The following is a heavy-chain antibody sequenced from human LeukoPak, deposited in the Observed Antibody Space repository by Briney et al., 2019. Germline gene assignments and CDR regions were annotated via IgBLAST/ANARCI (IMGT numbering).Heavy chain of an antibody. CDR2: INTDGTVT. D-gene: IGHD6-19*01. Sequence: PGGSLRLSCAAPGLTFSKYWMLWVRQAPGKGLESVSRINTDGTVTTYADSVKGQFTVSRDNADNTMFLQMNSVRDEDTAVYYCATKQWLAPPPDSWGQGTPVTVSS. J-gene: IGHJ4*02. CDR1: GLTFSKYW. CDR3: ATKQWLAPPPDS. V-gene: IGHV3-74*01.